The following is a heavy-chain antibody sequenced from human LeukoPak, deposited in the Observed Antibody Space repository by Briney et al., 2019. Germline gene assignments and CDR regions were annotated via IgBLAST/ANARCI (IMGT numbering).Heavy chain of an antibody. CDR2: INHSGST. V-gene: IGHV4-34*01. CDR3: ARGGRGEPTARRFKPGNWFDP. Sequence: PSETLSLTCAVYGGSFSGHFWIWIRQPPGKGREWIGDINHSGSTNYNPSLKSRVTILVDTSKNQFSLKLKSVTAADTAVYYCARGGRGEPTARRFKPGNWFDPWGQGTLVTVFS. J-gene: IGHJ5*02. CDR1: GGSFSGHF. D-gene: IGHD3-10*01.